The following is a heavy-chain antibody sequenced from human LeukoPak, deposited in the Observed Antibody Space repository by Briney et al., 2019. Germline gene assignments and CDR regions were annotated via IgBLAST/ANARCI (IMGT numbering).Heavy chain of an antibody. J-gene: IGHJ4*02. CDR1: GNYW. Sequence: GGSLRLSCAASGNYWMHWVRQVPGKGLVWVSHINSDGSWTSYADSVKGRFTISKDNAKNTVYLQMNSLRAEDTAVYYCARDLYELDYWGQGTLVTVSS. V-gene: IGHV3-74*01. CDR2: INSDGSWT. CDR3: ARDLYELDY. D-gene: IGHD3-16*01.